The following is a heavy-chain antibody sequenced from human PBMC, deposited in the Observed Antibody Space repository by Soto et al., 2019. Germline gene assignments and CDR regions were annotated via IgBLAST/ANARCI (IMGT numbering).Heavy chain of an antibody. CDR3: ARVGYSSGWYTGSFDY. Sequence: AASVKVSCKASGYTFTSYGISWVRQAPGQGLEWMGWISAYNGNTNYAQKLQGRVTMTTDTSTSTAYMELRSLRSDDTAVYYCARVGYSSGWYTGSFDYWGQGTQVTVSS. CDR1: GYTFTSYG. J-gene: IGHJ4*02. CDR2: ISAYNGNT. D-gene: IGHD6-19*01. V-gene: IGHV1-18*01.